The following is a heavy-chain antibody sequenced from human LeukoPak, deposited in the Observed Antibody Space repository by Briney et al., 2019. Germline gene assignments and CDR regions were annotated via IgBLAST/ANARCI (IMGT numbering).Heavy chain of an antibody. CDR3: ARVGEMATKYYYYYGMDV. CDR2: IWYDGSNK. V-gene: IGHV3-33*01. J-gene: IGHJ6*02. CDR1: GFTFSSYG. D-gene: IGHD5-12*01. Sequence: PGGSLRLSCAASGFTFSSYGRHWVRQAPGKGLEWVAVIWYDGSNKDYADSVKGRFTIARDNSKNTLYLQMNSLRAEDTAVYYCARVGEMATKYYYYYGMDVWGQGTTVTVPS.